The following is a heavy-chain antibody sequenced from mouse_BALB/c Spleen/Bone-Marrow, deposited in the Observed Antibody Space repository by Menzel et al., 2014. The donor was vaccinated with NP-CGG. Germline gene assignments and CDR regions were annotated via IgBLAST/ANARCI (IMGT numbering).Heavy chain of an antibody. V-gene: IGHV5-4*02. Sequence: EVKVEESGGGLVKPGGSLKLSCAASGFTFSDYYMYWVRQTPEKRLEWVATISDGGSYTYYPYSVKGRFPISRDNAKNNLYMQVSSLKSEDTAMYYCARDRAAHYYGSSFYFDYWGQGTTLTVSS. D-gene: IGHD1-1*01. J-gene: IGHJ2*01. CDR2: ISDGGSYT. CDR1: GFTFSDYY. CDR3: ARDRAAHYYGSSFYFDY.